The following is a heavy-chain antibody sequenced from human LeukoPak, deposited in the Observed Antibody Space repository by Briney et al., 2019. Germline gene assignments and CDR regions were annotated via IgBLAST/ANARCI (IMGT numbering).Heavy chain of an antibody. V-gene: IGHV3-48*03. Sequence: GGSLRLSCAASGFXFSSSEMNWVRQAPGKGLEWVSYIGSSDTTVHYADSVEGRFTISRDNAKNSLYLQMNSLRAEDTAVYYCARDGVVDSSGWYVDYWGQGTLVTVSS. J-gene: IGHJ4*02. D-gene: IGHD6-19*01. CDR2: IGSSDTTV. CDR1: GFXFSSSE. CDR3: ARDGVVDSSGWYVDY.